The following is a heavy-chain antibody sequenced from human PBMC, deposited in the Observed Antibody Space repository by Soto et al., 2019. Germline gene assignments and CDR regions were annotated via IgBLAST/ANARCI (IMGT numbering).Heavy chain of an antibody. J-gene: IGHJ4*02. V-gene: IGHV4-39*01. Sequence: PSETLSLTCTVSGGSISSSSYYWGWIRQPPGKGLEWIGSIYYSGSTYYNPSLKSRVTISVDTSNNQFSLKLSSVTAADTAVYSCARPSGIQLWSGYYFDSWGQGTLVTVSS. CDR3: ARPSGIQLWSGYYFDS. D-gene: IGHD5-18*01. CDR1: GGSISSSSYY. CDR2: IYYSGST.